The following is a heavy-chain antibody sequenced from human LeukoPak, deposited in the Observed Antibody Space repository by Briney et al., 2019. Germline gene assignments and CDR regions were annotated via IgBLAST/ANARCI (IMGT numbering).Heavy chain of an antibody. CDR1: GFTFSSYA. CDR3: ARVKFGELLGSSWFDP. Sequence: GGSLRLSCAASGFTFSSYAMHWVRQAPGKGLEWLAVISYDGSNKYYADSVNGRFTISRDNSKNTLYLQMNSLRAEDTAVYYCARVKFGELLGSSWFDPWGQGTLVTVSS. D-gene: IGHD3-10*01. V-gene: IGHV3-30*04. CDR2: ISYDGSNK. J-gene: IGHJ5*02.